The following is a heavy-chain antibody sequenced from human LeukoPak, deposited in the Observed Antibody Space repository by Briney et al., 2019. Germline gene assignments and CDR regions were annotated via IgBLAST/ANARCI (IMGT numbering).Heavy chain of an antibody. V-gene: IGHV3-21*01. D-gene: IGHD3-10*01. CDR1: GFTFSTYW. J-gene: IGHJ6*02. Sequence: PGRSLRLSCAASGFTFSTYWMSWVRQAPGKGLEWVSSISSSSSYIYYADSVKGRFTISRDNAKNSLYLQMNSLRAEDTAVYCCAKPPYYYADYYGMDVWGQGTTVTVSS. CDR2: ISSSSSYI. CDR3: AKPPYYYADYYGMDV.